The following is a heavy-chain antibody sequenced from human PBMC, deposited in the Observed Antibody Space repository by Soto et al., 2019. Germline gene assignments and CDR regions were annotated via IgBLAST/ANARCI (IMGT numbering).Heavy chain of an antibody. CDR1: GFTFSSYG. CDR3: ARALGYYYDSSGYYYYHYGMDV. D-gene: IGHD3-22*01. J-gene: IGHJ6*02. CDR2: IWYDGSNK. Sequence: HPGGSLRLSCAASGFTFSSYGMHWVRQAPGKGMEWVAVIWYDGSNKYYADSVKGRFTISRDNSKNTLYLQMNSLRAEDTAVYYCARALGYYYDSSGYYYYHYGMDVWGQGTTVTVS. V-gene: IGHV3-33*01.